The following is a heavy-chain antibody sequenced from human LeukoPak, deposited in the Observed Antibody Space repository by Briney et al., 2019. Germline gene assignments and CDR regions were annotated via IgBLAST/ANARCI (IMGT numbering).Heavy chain of an antibody. CDR2: NYYSGTT. Sequence: SETLSLTCTVSSGFITTYYWTWIRQSPGKGLEWIGYNYYSGTTKYNPSLNSRATISVDTSKNQFSLNLRSLTPADTAVYYCAREVDSRFDTWAQGVLVSVSS. V-gene: IGHV4-59*01. D-gene: IGHD3-22*01. CDR3: AREVDSRFDT. CDR1: SGFITTYY. J-gene: IGHJ5*02.